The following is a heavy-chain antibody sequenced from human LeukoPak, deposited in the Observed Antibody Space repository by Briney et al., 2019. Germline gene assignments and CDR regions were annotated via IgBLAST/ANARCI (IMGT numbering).Heavy chain of an antibody. J-gene: IGHJ4*02. CDR1: GYTFTSYY. V-gene: IGHV1-46*03. CDR3: TRHWSYDYGDYYYFDY. D-gene: IGHD4-17*01. Sequence: ASVKVSCKASGYTFTSYYMHWVRQAPGQGLEWMGIINPSGGSTSYAQKFQGRVTMTRDTSTSTVYMELSSLRSEDTAVYYCTRHWSYDYGDYYYFDYWGQGTLVIVSS. CDR2: INPSGGST.